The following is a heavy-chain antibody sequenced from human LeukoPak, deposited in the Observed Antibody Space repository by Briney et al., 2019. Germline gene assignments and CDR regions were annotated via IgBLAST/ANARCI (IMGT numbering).Heavy chain of an antibody. CDR1: GGSISSSSYY. J-gene: IGHJ4*02. V-gene: IGHV4-39*01. Sequence: SETLSLTCTVSGGSISSSSYYWGWIRQPPGKGREGIASIYYSGSTHHNPSLKGRVTISVATSNNQFSLKLSSVTAADTAVYYCARLSAVAGTVDYWGQGALVTVSS. CDR2: IYYSGST. D-gene: IGHD6-19*01. CDR3: ARLSAVAGTVDY.